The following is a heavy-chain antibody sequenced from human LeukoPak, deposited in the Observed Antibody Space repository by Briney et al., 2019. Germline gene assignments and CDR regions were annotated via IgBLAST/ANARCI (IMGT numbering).Heavy chain of an antibody. CDR3: VNGVGATVYYLDY. Sequence: GGSLRLSCSASGFTFSSYAMHWVRQAPGKGLEYVSAISSNGGSTYYADSVKGRFTISRDNSKNTLYLQMSSLRAEDTAVYYCVNGVGATVYYLDYWGQGTLVTVSS. V-gene: IGHV3-64D*06. CDR1: GFTFSSYA. CDR2: ISSNGGST. J-gene: IGHJ4*02. D-gene: IGHD1-26*01.